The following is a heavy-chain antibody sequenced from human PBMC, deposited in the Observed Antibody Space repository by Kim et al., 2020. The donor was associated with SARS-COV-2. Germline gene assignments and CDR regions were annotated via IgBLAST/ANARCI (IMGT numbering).Heavy chain of an antibody. V-gene: IGHV3-21*01. J-gene: IGHJ4*02. Sequence: SVKGRFTISSDNAKNSLYLQMNSLRAEDTAVYYCATYYYDSSRPNVPFDYWGQGTLVTVSS. D-gene: IGHD3-22*01. CDR3: ATYYYDSSRPNVPFDY.